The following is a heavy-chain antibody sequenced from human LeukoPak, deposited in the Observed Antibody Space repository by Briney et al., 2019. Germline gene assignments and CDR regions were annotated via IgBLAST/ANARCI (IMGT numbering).Heavy chain of an antibody. V-gene: IGHV5-51*01. J-gene: IGHJ5*02. Sequence: GESLQISCKGSEYSFTRYWIGRVRPMPGKGLEWMGIIYPGDSDTRYSPSFQGQVTISADKSISTAYLQWSSLKASDTAIYYCARHQSSGYKWFDPWGQGTLVTVSS. CDR1: EYSFTRYW. D-gene: IGHD3-10*01. CDR3: ARHQSSGYKWFDP. CDR2: IYPGDSDT.